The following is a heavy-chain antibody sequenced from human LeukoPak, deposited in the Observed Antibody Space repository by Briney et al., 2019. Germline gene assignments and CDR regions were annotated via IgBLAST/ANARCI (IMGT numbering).Heavy chain of an antibody. J-gene: IGHJ6*04. V-gene: IGHV3-11*04. CDR2: ISSSGSTI. CDR3: ARARYSSGGGYYYYGMDV. CDR1: GFTFSDYY. Sequence: PGGSLRLSCAASGFTFSDYYMSWIRQAPGKGLEWVSYISSSGSTIYYADSVKGRFTISWDNAKNSLYLQMNSLRAEDTAVYYCARARYSSGGGYYYYGMDVWGKGTTVTVSS. D-gene: IGHD6-19*01.